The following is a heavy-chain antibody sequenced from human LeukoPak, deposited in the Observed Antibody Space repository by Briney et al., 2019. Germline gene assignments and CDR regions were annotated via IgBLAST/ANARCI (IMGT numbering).Heavy chain of an antibody. CDR1: GYTFTTYD. CDR3: TRGAPGSYCSGGSCPYFDY. CDR2: VNPNRGHT. J-gene: IGHJ4*02. Sequence: ASLKVSSKASGYTFTTYDIRWVRHAPGQGLERMGWVNPNRGHTSYAQKFQGRVTMTRNTSISTAYMELSSLRSEDTAVYYCTRGAPGSYCSGGSCPYFDYWGQGNLVSVSS. V-gene: IGHV1-8*01. D-gene: IGHD2-15*01.